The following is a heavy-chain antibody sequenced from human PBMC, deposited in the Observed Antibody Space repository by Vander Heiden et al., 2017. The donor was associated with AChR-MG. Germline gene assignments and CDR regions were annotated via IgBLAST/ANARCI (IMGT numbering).Heavy chain of an antibody. V-gene: IGHV3-74*01. CDR2: INSDGSST. Sequence: EVQLVESGGGLVQPGGSLRLSCAASGFPFSSYWMHWVRQAPGKGLVWVSRINSDGSSTSYADSVKGRFTISRDNAKNTLYLQMNSLRAEDTAVYYCARGGLRFGGVDAFDIWGQGTMVTVSS. D-gene: IGHD3-10*01. J-gene: IGHJ3*02. CDR1: GFPFSSYW. CDR3: ARGGLRFGGVDAFDI.